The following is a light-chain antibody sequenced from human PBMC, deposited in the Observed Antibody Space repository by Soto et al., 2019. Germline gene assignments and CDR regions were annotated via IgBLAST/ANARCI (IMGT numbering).Light chain of an antibody. CDR1: QSISSY. J-gene: IGKJ1*01. CDR2: AAS. Sequence: DIQMTQSPSSLSASVGDRVTITCRASQSISSYLNWYQQKPVKAPKLLIYAASSLQSGVPSRFSGSGSGTDFTLTISSLQPEDFATYYCQQSYSTLEFGQGTKVDIK. CDR3: QQSYSTLE. V-gene: IGKV1-39*01.